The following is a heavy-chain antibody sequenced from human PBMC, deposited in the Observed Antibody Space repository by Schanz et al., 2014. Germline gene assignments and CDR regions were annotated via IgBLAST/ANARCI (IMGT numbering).Heavy chain of an antibody. CDR3: ARDRGHGDLPGEI. CDR1: GGSVSSGGDY. CDR2: ISYSGTT. D-gene: IGHD4-17*01. V-gene: IGHV4-31*01. Sequence: QVQLQESGPGLVKPSQTLSLTCTVSGGSVSSGGDYWSWIRQHPGKGLEWIGFISYSGTTYYNPSLKSQVAKSVDASKNQFSRNLSSATAADTAVYDCARDRGHGDLPGEIWGQGAMVTVSS. J-gene: IGHJ3*02.